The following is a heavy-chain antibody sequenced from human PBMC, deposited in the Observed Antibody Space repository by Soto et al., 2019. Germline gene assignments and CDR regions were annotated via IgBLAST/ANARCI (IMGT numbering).Heavy chain of an antibody. CDR2: IKPSTGDT. CDR3: TREQMATVTQFNWFDS. D-gene: IGHD3-10*01. V-gene: IGHV1-2*02. CDR1: AYTFSGYY. Sequence: ASVKVSCKTSAYTFSGYYLHWVRQAPGQGLEWMGWIKPSTGDTNYAEKFRGRVTMTRDTSVSTAYMELSSLRSDDTAVYYCTREQMATVTQFNWFDSWGQGSLVTVS. J-gene: IGHJ5*01.